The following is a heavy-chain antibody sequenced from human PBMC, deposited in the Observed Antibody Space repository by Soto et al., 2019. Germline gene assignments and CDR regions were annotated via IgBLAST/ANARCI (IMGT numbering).Heavy chain of an antibody. J-gene: IGHJ4*02. CDR1: GFSLSTSGVG. Sequence: QITLKESGPTLVKPTQTLTLTCTFSGFSLSTSGVGVGWIRQPPGKALEWLAFIYWDVDKRYSPSLKSRLTNTKDPSKNQTVRTMTNMDPVDTATYYCAHSLNDFWSGYEGYWGQGTLVTVSS. D-gene: IGHD3-3*01. CDR3: AHSLNDFWSGYEGY. V-gene: IGHV2-5*02. CDR2: IYWDVDK.